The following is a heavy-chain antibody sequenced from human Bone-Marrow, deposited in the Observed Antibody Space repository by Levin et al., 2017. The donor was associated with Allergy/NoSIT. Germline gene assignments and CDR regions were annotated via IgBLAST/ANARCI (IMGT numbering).Heavy chain of an antibody. CDR2: INGDGSAT. CDR3: VTFLVEHH. D-gene: IGHD1/OR15-1a*01. Sequence: GGSLRLSCVASGLIFSPYWMHWVRQAPGKGLVWVSHINGDGSATSYADSVKGRFTISRDNAKNTLYLQMDSLRAEDTAVYYCVTFLVEHHWGQGALVTVSS. J-gene: IGHJ1*01. CDR1: GLIFSPYW. V-gene: IGHV3-74*01.